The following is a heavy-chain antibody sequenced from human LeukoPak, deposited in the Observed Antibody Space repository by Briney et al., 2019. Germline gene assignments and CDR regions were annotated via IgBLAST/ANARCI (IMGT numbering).Heavy chain of an antibody. CDR1: GGSISSYY. J-gene: IGHJ4*02. CDR2: IHYSGST. Sequence: PSETLSLTCAVSGGSISSYYWSWIRQPPGKGLECIGYIHYSGSTNYNPSLKSRVTISVDTSKNQFSLKLSSVTAADTAVYYCARRSYGTDYFDYWGQGTLVTVSS. CDR3: ARRSYGTDYFDY. V-gene: IGHV4-59*08. D-gene: IGHD5-18*01.